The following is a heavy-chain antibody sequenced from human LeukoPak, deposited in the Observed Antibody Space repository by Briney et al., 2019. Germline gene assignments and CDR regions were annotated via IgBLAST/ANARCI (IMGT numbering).Heavy chain of an antibody. Sequence: GPTLVNPTQTLTLTCTFSGFSLSTSGVGVGWIRQPPGKALEWLALIYWDDDKRYSPSLKSRLTITKDNSKNQVVLTITNMHPVETATYSCANSDYYGSGSYQIKYNWFDPWGQGTLVTVSS. CDR3: ANSDYYGSGSYQIKYNWFDP. CDR2: IYWDDDK. J-gene: IGHJ5*02. V-gene: IGHV2-5*02. CDR1: GFSLSTSGVG. D-gene: IGHD3-10*01.